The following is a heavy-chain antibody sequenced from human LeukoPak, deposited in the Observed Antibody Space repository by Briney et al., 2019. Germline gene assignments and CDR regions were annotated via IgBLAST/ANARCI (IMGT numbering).Heavy chain of an antibody. CDR2: ISGSGGST. V-gene: IGHV3-23*01. J-gene: IGHJ4*02. CDR3: AKGGTMVRGTLGY. Sequence: GGSLRLSCAAYGFTFSIYAMSWVRQAPGKGLEWVSAISGSGGSTYYADSVKGRFTISRDNSKNTLYLQMNSLRAEDTAVYYCAKGGTMVRGTLGYWGQGTLVTVSS. D-gene: IGHD3-10*01. CDR1: GFTFSIYA.